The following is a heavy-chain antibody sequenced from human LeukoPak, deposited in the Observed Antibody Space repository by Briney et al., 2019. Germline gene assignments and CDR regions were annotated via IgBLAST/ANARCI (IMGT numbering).Heavy chain of an antibody. Sequence: GGSLRLSCAASGFTFSSYSMNWVRQAPGKGLEWVSSISSSSSYIYYADSVKGRFTISRDNAKNSLYLQMNSLRAEDTSVYYCARVRQQRLIGYCGMDVWGQGTTVTVSS. CDR3: ARVRQQRLIGYCGMDV. J-gene: IGHJ6*02. D-gene: IGHD6-13*01. V-gene: IGHV3-21*01. CDR2: ISSSSSYI. CDR1: GFTFSSYS.